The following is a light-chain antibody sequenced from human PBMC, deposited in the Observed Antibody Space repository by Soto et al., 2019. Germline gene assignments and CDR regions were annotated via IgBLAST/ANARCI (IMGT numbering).Light chain of an antibody. CDR3: QQYGSSPYT. CDR2: GAS. J-gene: IGKJ2*01. CDR1: PSVSSRF. V-gene: IGKV3-20*01. Sequence: IVVSLSPGTLALSTGARATLSCRASPSVSSRFLAWYQQKPGQAPRLLMYGASSRATGIPDRFSGTGSGTDFTLTISRLEPEDFAVYYCQQYGSSPYTFGLGTKVDI.